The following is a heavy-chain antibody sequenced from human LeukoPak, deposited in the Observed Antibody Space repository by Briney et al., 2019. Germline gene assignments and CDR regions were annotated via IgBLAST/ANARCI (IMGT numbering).Heavy chain of an antibody. D-gene: IGHD2-15*01. CDR1: GFTFSSYT. Sequence: GGSLRLSCAASGFTFSSYTMNWVRQAPGKGQEWVSSISSSSSYMYYADSVKGRFTISRDNAKNSLYLHMNSLRAEDTAVYYCARYCSGGSCYQLMERQGYWGQGTLVTVSS. CDR3: ARYCSGGSCYQLMERQGY. V-gene: IGHV3-21*01. J-gene: IGHJ4*02. CDR2: ISSSSSYM.